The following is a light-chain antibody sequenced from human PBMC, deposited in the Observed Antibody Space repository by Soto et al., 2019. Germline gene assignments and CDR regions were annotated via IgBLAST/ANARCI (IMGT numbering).Light chain of an antibody. CDR1: QSISSW. CDR2: KAS. V-gene: IGKV1-5*03. Sequence: IQMTQSPSTLSASVGDRVTLTCRASQSISSWLAWYQQKPGKAPKLLIYKASSLESGVPSRFSGSGSGTELTLTISSLQTDDFANYYCQQYNSYSPITFGQGTRLEIK. J-gene: IGKJ5*01. CDR3: QQYNSYSPIT.